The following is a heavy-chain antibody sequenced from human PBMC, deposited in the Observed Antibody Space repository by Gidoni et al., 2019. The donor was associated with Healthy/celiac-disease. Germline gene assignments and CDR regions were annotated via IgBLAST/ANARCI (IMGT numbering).Heavy chain of an antibody. CDR3: AIRHRWFGDFDY. CDR2: INHSGST. CDR1: GGSFSGYY. D-gene: IGHD3-10*01. Sequence: QVQLQQWGAGLLKPSETLSLTCAVYGGSFSGYYWSWIRQPPGKGLEWIGEINHSGSTNYNPSLKSRVTISVDTSKNQFSLKLSSVTAADTAVYYCAIRHRWFGDFDYWGQGTLVTVSS. V-gene: IGHV4-34*01. J-gene: IGHJ4*02.